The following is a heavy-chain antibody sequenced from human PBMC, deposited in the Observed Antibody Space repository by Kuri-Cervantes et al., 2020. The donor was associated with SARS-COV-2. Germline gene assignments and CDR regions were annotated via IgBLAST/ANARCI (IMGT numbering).Heavy chain of an antibody. J-gene: IGHJ6*03. CDR1: GFTFSSYA. D-gene: IGHD3-3*01. CDR2: ISYDGSNK. V-gene: IGHV3-30*04. Sequence: GESLKISCAASGFTFSSYAMHWVRQAPGKGLEWVAVISYDGSNKYYADSVKGRFTISSDNSKNTLHLQMNSLRAEDTAVYYCARDLDDFWSGNEFMDVWGKGTTVTVSS. CDR3: ARDLDDFWSGNEFMDV.